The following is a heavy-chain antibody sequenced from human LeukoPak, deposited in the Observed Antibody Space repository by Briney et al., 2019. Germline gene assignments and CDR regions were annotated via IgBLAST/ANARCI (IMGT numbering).Heavy chain of an antibody. V-gene: IGHV1-2*02. J-gene: IGHJ4*02. Sequence: ASVRVSCKASGYTFTGYYMHWVRQAPGQGLEWMGWINPNSGATNYAQKFQGRVTMTRDTSISTAYMELGRLRSDDTAVYYCARDLKTLETHWGQGTLVTVSS. CDR3: ARDLKTLETH. D-gene: IGHD5-24*01. CDR1: GYTFTGYY. CDR2: INPNSGAT.